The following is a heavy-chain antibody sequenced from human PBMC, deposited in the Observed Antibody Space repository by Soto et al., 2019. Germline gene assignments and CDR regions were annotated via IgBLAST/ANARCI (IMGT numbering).Heavy chain of an antibody. D-gene: IGHD3-16*02. CDR3: AKHRECYRNTCYAGEFDP. V-gene: IGHV4-59*08. CDR2: SYYSGRT. Sequence: QVQLQESGPGLVKPSETLSLTCTVSGGSINNYYWSWIRQPPGKGLEWIGYSYYSGRTSYNPSLKRRVTTSVDTAKNQFSLQLSSVTAADTAVYYCAKHRECYRNTCYAGEFDPWGQGTLVTVSS. CDR1: GGSINNYY. J-gene: IGHJ5*02.